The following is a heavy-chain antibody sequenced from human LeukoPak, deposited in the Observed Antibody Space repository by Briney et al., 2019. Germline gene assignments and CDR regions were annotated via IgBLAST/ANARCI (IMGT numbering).Heavy chain of an antibody. CDR3: GRGGVVVTPDLFHYHYYMDV. J-gene: IGHJ6*03. D-gene: IGHD4-23*01. CDR2: IRNKANSYTT. Sequence: GGSLRLSCAASGFTFSDHYMDWVRQAPGKGLEWVGRIRNKANSYTTESAASVKGRFTIARDDSKNSLYLQMNSLKTEDTAVYYCGRGGVVVTPDLFHYHYYMDVWGKGTTVTVSS. CDR1: GFTFSDHY. V-gene: IGHV3-72*01.